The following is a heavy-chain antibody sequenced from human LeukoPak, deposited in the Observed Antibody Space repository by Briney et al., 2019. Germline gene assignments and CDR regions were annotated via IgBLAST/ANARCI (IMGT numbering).Heavy chain of an antibody. D-gene: IGHD3-22*01. CDR1: GYTFTGYY. J-gene: IGHJ4*02. Sequence: ASVKVSCKASGYTFTGYYMHWVRQAPGQGLEWMGWINPNSGGTNYAQKFQGRVTMTRDTSISTAYMELSRLRSDDTAVYYCARAYYQRRGWKSVDYWGQEPGVTVSS. V-gene: IGHV1-2*02. CDR2: INPNSGGT. CDR3: ARAYYQRRGWKSVDY.